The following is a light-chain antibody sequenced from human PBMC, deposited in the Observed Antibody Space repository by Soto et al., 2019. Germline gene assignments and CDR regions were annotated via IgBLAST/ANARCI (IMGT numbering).Light chain of an antibody. Sequence: DIQMTQSPSSLSASVGDRVTITCQASQYIDKFLNWYQQKSGKAPKLLISDASSLETGVPSRFSGGGSGTDFTFTITSLQPEDVAIYYCQQYDDLPITFGQGTRLEIK. J-gene: IGKJ5*01. CDR3: QQYDDLPIT. CDR2: DAS. V-gene: IGKV1-33*01. CDR1: QYIDKF.